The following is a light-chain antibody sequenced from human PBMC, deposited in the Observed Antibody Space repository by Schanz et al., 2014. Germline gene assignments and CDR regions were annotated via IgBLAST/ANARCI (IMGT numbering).Light chain of an antibody. Sequence: QSALTQPASVSGSPGQSITISCTGPSSDVGSYNLVSWYQQHPGKAPKLMIYEGNKRPSGVSNRFSGSKSGNTASLTVSGLQAEDEADYYCSSYAGSNNVVFGGGTKLTVL. CDR1: SSDVGSYNL. CDR3: SSYAGSNNVV. V-gene: IGLV2-14*02. J-gene: IGLJ2*01. CDR2: EGN.